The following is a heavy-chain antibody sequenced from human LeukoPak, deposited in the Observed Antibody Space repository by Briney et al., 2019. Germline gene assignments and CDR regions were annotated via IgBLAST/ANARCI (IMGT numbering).Heavy chain of an antibody. J-gene: IGHJ4*02. Sequence: PGGSLRLSCAASGFTFSRYSMSWVRQAPGEGLEWVSSISRSSSYIYYADSVKGRFTISRDNAKNSLYLQMNSLRAEDTAVYYCARDCWDYGSGSYCGIDYWGQGTLVTVSS. V-gene: IGHV3-21*01. CDR3: ARDCWDYGSGSYCGIDY. CDR1: GFTFSRYS. D-gene: IGHD3-10*01. CDR2: ISRSSSYI.